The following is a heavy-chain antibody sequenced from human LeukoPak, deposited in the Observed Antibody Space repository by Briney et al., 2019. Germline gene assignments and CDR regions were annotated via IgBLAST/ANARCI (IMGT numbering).Heavy chain of an antibody. D-gene: IGHD2-2*01. Sequence: PSGTLSLTCAVSGGSISSSNWWSWVRQPPGKGLEWIGEIYHSGSTNYNPSLRSRVTISVDKSKNQFSLKLSSVTAADTAVYYCARVTGVSYGYCSSSSCYSFDYWGQGTLVTVSS. CDR1: GGSISSSNW. J-gene: IGHJ4*02. V-gene: IGHV4-4*02. CDR2: IYHSGST. CDR3: ARVTGVSYGYCSSSSCYSFDY.